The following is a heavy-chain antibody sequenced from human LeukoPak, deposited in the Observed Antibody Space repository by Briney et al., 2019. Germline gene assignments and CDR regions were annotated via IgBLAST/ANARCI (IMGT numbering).Heavy chain of an antibody. V-gene: IGHV4-39*01. CDR2: IYYSGST. CDR3: ARVVEYSSSPGSWFDP. CDR1: DDSISSISYY. Sequence: PSETLSLTCTVSDDSISSISYYWGWIRQPPGRGLEWIGCIYYSGSTYYNPSLKSRVTIFVDTSKNQFSLNLNSVTAADTAVYYCARVVEYSSSPGSWFDPWGQGTLVTVSS. J-gene: IGHJ5*02. D-gene: IGHD6-6*01.